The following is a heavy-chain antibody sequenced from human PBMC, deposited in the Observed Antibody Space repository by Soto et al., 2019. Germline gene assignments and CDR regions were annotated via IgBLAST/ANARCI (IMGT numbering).Heavy chain of an antibody. J-gene: IGHJ3*02. CDR3: ARLVVVPAADRVHAFDI. Sequence: GASVKVSCKASGYTFTSYYMHWVRQAPGQGLEWMGIINTSGGSTSYAQKFQGRVTMTRDTSTSTVYMELSSLRSEDTAVYYCARLVVVPAADRVHAFDIWGQGTMVTVSS. CDR1: GYTFTSYY. D-gene: IGHD2-2*01. CDR2: INTSGGST. V-gene: IGHV1-46*03.